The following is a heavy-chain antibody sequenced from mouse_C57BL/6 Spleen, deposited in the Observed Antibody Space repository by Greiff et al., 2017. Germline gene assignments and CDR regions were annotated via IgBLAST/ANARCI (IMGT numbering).Heavy chain of an antibody. J-gene: IGHJ2*01. CDR1: GFTFSSYT. CDR2: ISGGGGNT. V-gene: IGHV5-9*01. CDR3: ARPDSSGPYFDY. D-gene: IGHD3-2*02. Sequence: EVKLVESGGGLVKPGGSLKLSCAASGFTFSSYTMSWVRQTPEKRLEWVATISGGGGNTYYPDSVKGRFTISRDNAKNTLYLQMSSLRSEDTALYYCARPDSSGPYFDYWGQGTTLTVSS.